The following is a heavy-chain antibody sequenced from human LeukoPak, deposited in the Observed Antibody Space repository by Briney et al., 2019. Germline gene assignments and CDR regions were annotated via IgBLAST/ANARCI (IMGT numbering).Heavy chain of an antibody. CDR1: GFTFSSNG. CDR2: ISTSSSTI. Sequence: GGSLRLSCTASGFTFSSNGMNWVRQAPGMGLEWLSYISTSSSTIYYADSVKGRFTISRDNAKNSLYLQMNSLRAEDTAVYYCARNYYYMDVWGKGTTVTVSS. CDR3: ARNYYYMDV. V-gene: IGHV3-48*01. J-gene: IGHJ6*03.